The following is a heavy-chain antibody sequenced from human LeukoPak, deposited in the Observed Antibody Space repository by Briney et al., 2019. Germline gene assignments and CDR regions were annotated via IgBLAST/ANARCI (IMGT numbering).Heavy chain of an antibody. CDR3: ARDDGDSSGYYYGH. J-gene: IGHJ4*02. CDR1: GFRFNNYA. Sequence: GGSLRLSCAASGFRFNNYAMSWVRQAPGKGLEWVSSIAGSGYSTYSADSVKGRFTISRDNAKNSLYLQMNSLRAEDTAVYYCARDDGDSSGYYYGHWGQGTLVTVSS. CDR2: IAGSGYST. V-gene: IGHV3-23*01. D-gene: IGHD3-22*01.